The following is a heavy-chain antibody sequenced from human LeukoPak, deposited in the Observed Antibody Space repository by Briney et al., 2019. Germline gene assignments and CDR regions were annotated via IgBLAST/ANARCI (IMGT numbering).Heavy chain of an antibody. CDR2: ISAYNGNT. CDR3: ARALYYYDSSGYYHDAFDI. Sequence: ASVKVSGKASGCTFTSYGISWVRQAPGQGLEWMGWISAYNGNTNYAQKLQGRVTMTTDTSTSTAYMELRSLRSDDTAVYYCARALYYYDSSGYYHDAFDIWGQGTMVTVSS. V-gene: IGHV1-18*01. CDR1: GCTFTSYG. D-gene: IGHD3-22*01. J-gene: IGHJ3*02.